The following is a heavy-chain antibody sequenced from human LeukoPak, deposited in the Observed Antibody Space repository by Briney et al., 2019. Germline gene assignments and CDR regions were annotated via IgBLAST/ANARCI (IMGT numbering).Heavy chain of an antibody. CDR1: GYTFTSYG. V-gene: IGHV1-18*01. Sequence: ASLKVSCTASGYTFTSYGISWVRQAPGQGLEWMGWISAYNGNTNYAQKLQGRVTMTTDTSTSTAYMELSGLRSEDTAVYYCARAGSGGAVDYWGQGTLVTVSS. D-gene: IGHD2-15*01. CDR2: ISAYNGNT. CDR3: ARAGSGGAVDY. J-gene: IGHJ4*02.